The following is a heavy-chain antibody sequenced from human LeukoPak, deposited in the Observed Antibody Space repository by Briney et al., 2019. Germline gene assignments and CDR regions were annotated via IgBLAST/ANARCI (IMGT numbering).Heavy chain of an antibody. CDR1: GFTFSSYW. CDR2: IKKDGSDK. Sequence: GGSLRLSCAASGFTFSSYWMSWVRQAPGKGLEWVANIKKDGSDKYYVDSVKGRFTISRDNAKTSLYLQMNSLRAEDTAVYYCARVHYYDSSGYPIDYWGQGTLVTVSS. V-gene: IGHV3-7*01. J-gene: IGHJ4*02. D-gene: IGHD3-22*01. CDR3: ARVHYYDSSGYPIDY.